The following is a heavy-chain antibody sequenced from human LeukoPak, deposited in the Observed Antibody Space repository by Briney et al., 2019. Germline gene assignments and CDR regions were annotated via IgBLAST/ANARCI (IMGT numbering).Heavy chain of an antibody. V-gene: IGHV3-23*01. Sequence: GGSLRLSCAASGCTFNNYAMSWVRQAPGKGLGWVSSISSSDGSTYYADSVKGRFAISRDNSKNTLYLQMNSLRAEDTAVYYCGKSEARFPHGNRYHFDYWGQETLVTVSS. J-gene: IGHJ4*02. CDR1: GCTFNNYA. CDR2: ISSSDGST. D-gene: IGHD3-16*02. CDR3: GKSEARFPHGNRYHFDY.